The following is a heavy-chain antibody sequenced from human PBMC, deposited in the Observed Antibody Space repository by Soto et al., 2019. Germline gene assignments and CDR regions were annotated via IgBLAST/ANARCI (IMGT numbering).Heavy chain of an antibody. V-gene: IGHV1-18*04. CDR2: ISGFNDDR. CDR1: GYTFTNYG. CDR3: ARDTYSDYVFDY. J-gene: IGHJ4*02. D-gene: IGHD4-17*01. Sequence: QAQLVQSGAEEKKPGASAKVSCKASGYTFTNYGISWVRQAPGQGLEWMGWISGFNDDRNYVQKFQGRITMTTDTSTGTAYMELRSLTSDDTAVYYCARDTYSDYVFDYWGQGTLVTVSS.